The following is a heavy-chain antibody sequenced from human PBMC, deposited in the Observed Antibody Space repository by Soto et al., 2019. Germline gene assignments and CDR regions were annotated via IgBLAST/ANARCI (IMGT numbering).Heavy chain of an antibody. V-gene: IGHV3-30*03. CDR3: ARVRALVYYYGMDV. D-gene: IGHD2-8*02. CDR1: GFTFSSFG. Sequence: QVQLVESGGGVVQPGRSLRLSCAVSGFTFSSFGMHWVRQAPGKGLEWVAVISHDGSKKYHADSVKGRFTISRDNSKNTLYLQMNSLRTEDTALYYCARVRALVYYYGMDVWGQGTTVTVSS. CDR2: ISHDGSKK. J-gene: IGHJ6*02.